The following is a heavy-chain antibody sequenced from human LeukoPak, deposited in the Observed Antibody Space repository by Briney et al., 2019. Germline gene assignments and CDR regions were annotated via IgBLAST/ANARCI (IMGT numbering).Heavy chain of an antibody. CDR2: VYLGDSDT. Sequence: GESLKISCKGSGYSFTSYWIGWVRQMPGKGLEWMGIVYLGDSDTTYSPSFQGQVTISADKSISTAYLQWSSLKASDSAMYYCARQLVVATTPYFDHWGQGTLVTVSS. D-gene: IGHD2-15*01. V-gene: IGHV5-51*01. CDR3: ARQLVVATTPYFDH. J-gene: IGHJ4*02. CDR1: GYSFTSYW.